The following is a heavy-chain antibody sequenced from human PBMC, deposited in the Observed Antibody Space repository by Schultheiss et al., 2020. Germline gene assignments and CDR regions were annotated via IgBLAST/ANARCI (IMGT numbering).Heavy chain of an antibody. CDR3: ARGGCSSASCYIDY. CDR2: ISSSGTTI. J-gene: IGHJ4*02. V-gene: IGHV3-48*03. CDR1: GFTFSSYE. Sequence: GGSLRLSCAASGFTFSSYEMNWVCQAPGKGLEWVSYISSSGTTIYYADSVKGRFTISRDNAKNSLYLQMNSLRAEDTAVYSCARGGCSSASCYIDYWGQGTLVTVSS. D-gene: IGHD2-2*02.